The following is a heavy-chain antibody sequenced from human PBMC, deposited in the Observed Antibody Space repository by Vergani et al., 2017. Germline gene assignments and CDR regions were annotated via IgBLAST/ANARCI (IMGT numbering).Heavy chain of an antibody. CDR3: ARKGTMVRGVMEELWFDP. CDR1: GFTFSSYG. Sequence: QVQLVESGGGVVQPGRSLRLSCAASGFTFSSYGMHWVRQAPGKGLEWVAVISYDGNNKYYADSVKGRFTISRDNSKNTLYLQMNSLRAEDTAVYYCARKGTMVRGVMEELWFDPWGQGTLVTVSS. CDR2: ISYDGNNK. J-gene: IGHJ5*02. V-gene: IGHV3-30*03. D-gene: IGHD3-10*01.